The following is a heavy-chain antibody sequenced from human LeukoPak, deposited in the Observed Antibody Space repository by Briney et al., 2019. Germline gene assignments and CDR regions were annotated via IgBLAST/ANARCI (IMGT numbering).Heavy chain of an antibody. CDR2: FDPEDGET. CDR1: GYTLTELS. CDR3: ASQPDYGGNEEYY. V-gene: IGHV1-24*01. Sequence: ASVKVSCKVSGYTLTELSMHWVRQAPGKGLEWMGGFDPEDGETIYAQKFQGRVTMTEDISTDTAYMELSSLRSEDTAVYYCASQPDYGGNEEYYWGQGTLVTVSS. J-gene: IGHJ4*02. D-gene: IGHD4-23*01.